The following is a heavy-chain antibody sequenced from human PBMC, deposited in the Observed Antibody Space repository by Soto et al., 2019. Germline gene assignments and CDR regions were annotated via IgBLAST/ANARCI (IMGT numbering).Heavy chain of an antibody. V-gene: IGHV4-39*01. CDR3: ARRYYDFWSGYQYAYFDY. CDR1: CGSIINSRYF. CDR2: IYYSGST. D-gene: IGHD3-3*01. Sequence: SETLSLTCTVSCGSIINSRYFWGWIRQPPGKGLEWIGSIYYSGSTYYNPSLKSRVTISVDTSKNQFSLKLSSVTAADTAVYYCARRYYDFWSGYQYAYFDYWGQGTLVTVSS. J-gene: IGHJ4*02.